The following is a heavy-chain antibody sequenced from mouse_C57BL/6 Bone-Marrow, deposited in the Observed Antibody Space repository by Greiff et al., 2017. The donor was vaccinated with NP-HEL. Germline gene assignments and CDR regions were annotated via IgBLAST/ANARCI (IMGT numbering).Heavy chain of an antibody. CDR1: GFSLTSYG. CDR2: IWSGGST. D-gene: IGHD1-1*01. V-gene: IGHV2-2*01. Sequence: QVQLQQSGPGLVQPSQSLSITCTVSGFSLTSYGVHWVRQSPGKGLEWLGVIWSGGSTDYNAAFISRLSISKDNSKSQVFFKMNSLQADDTAIYYCARRYYGSSYGFAYWGQGTLVTVSA. CDR3: ARRYYGSSYGFAY. J-gene: IGHJ3*01.